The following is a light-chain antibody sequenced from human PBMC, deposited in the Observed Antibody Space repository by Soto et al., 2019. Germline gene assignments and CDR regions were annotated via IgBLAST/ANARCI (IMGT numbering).Light chain of an antibody. J-gene: IGKJ1*01. V-gene: IGKV3-15*01. CDR2: GAS. Sequence: EIVMTQSPATLSVSPGERATLSCRASQSVSSNLAWYQQKPGQAPRLLIYGASTRATGSPDRFSGRGSWTEFTLTISSLQSEDFAVYYCQQYNNWPETFGQGTKVEIK. CDR1: QSVSSN. CDR3: QQYNNWPET.